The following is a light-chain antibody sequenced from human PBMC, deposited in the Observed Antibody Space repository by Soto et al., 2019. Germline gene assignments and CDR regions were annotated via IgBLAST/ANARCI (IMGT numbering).Light chain of an antibody. CDR2: DAS. CDR1: QSITNH. J-gene: IGKJ4*01. Sequence: EIVLTQSPATLSLSPGERATLSCRASQSITNHLAWYQQKPGQAPRLLIYDASNRAAGIPVRFSGSGSGTDFTLTIRSLEPEDFAVYYCQHRDDWPPGATFGGGTKVEI. CDR3: QHRDDWPPGAT. V-gene: IGKV3-11*01.